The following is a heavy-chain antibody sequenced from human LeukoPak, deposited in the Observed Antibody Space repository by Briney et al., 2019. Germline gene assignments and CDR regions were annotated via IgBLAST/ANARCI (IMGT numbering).Heavy chain of an antibody. J-gene: IGHJ4*02. V-gene: IGHV3-30*02. D-gene: IGHD3-10*01. CDR2: IRYDGSNR. Sequence: PGGSLRLSCAASGFTFNGYGMHWVRQAPGKGLEWVAYIRYDGSNRHYADSVKGRFTISRDNSKNTLYLQMNSLRVEDTAVYYCAKGGRITMLRGVQRDHYFDYWGQGTLVTVSS. CDR3: AKGGRITMLRGVQRDHYFDY. CDR1: GFTFNGYG.